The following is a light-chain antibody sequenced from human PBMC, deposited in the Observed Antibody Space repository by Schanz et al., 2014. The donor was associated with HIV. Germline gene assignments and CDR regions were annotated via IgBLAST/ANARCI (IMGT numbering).Light chain of an antibody. Sequence: QSVLTQPPSVSGAPGQRVTISCTGSSSNIGAGYDVHWYQQLPGTAPKLLIYGDNNRPSGVPDRFSGSKSGTSASLAITGLQAEDEADYYCQSYDSSLSGSDYVFRTGTKLTVL. V-gene: IGLV1-40*01. CDR3: QSYDSSLSGSDYV. J-gene: IGLJ1*01. CDR1: SSNIGAGYD. CDR2: GDN.